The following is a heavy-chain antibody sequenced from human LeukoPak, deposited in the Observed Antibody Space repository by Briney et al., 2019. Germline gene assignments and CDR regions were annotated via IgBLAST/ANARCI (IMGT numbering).Heavy chain of an antibody. D-gene: IGHD3-10*02. V-gene: IGHV3-21*01. CDR3: ARGVFNAFGI. CDR1: GFTFRSYS. CDR2: ISSSSSYI. J-gene: IGHJ3*02. Sequence: GSLRLSCSASGFTFRSYSINWVRQAPGKGLEWVSSISSSSSYIYYADSVKGRFTISRDNAKNSLYLQMNSLRAEDTAVYYCARGVFNAFGIWGQGTMVTVSS.